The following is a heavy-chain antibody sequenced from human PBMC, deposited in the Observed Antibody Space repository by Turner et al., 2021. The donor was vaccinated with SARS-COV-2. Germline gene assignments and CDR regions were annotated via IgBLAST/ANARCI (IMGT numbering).Heavy chain of an antibody. D-gene: IGHD6-13*01. J-gene: IGHJ6*02. CDR3: ATSTVAGTELNYYGMDV. Sequence: QLQLQESGPGLVKPSETLSLTGNVSGGSISSSSYYWGWIRQPPGKGLEWIGSIYYSGSTYYNPSLKSRVTISVDTSKNQFSLKLSSVTAADTAVYYCATSTVAGTELNYYGMDVWGQGTTVTVSS. V-gene: IGHV4-39*01. CDR1: GGSISSSSYY. CDR2: IYYSGST.